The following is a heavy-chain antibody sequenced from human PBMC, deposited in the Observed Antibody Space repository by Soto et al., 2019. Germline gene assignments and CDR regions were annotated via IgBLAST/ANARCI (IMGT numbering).Heavy chain of an antibody. CDR3: ARHGGDVVMVRD. V-gene: IGHV4-59*08. J-gene: IGHJ4*02. CDR2: ISTTGVT. CDR1: GGSLGDVY. D-gene: IGHD2-15*01. Sequence: QVKLQESGRGLVKPSETLSLSCTVSGGSLGDVYWTWIRQPPGKEMEWIGYISTTGVTNYSPSLNSRVTISTDTSKNQFSLNLTSLTAADTARYFCARHGGDVVMVRDWGQGIQVTVSS.